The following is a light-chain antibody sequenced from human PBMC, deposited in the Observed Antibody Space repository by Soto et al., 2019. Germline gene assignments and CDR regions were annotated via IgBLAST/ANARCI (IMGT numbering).Light chain of an antibody. V-gene: IGKV1-5*03. CDR1: QTIGSR. J-gene: IGKJ1*01. CDR2: KAS. CDR3: QHYNSYSEA. Sequence: DIQMTQSPSTLSGAVGDRVTSTCRASQTIGSRLAWYQQKPGKAPKLLIYKASTLKSGVPSRFSGSGSGTEFTLTISSLQPDDFATYYCQHYNSYSEAFGQGTKVDI.